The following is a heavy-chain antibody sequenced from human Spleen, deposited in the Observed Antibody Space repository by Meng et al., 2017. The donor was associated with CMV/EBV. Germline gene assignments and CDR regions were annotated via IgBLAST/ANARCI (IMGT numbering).Heavy chain of an antibody. Sequence: SGPGLVKPSVTLSLPCTVSGGAISSSSYYWGWIRQPPGKGLEWIGSIYYSGSTYYNPSLKSRVTISVDTSKNQFSLKLSSVTAADTAVYYXARDILKQLALRDYWGQGTLVTVSS. D-gene: IGHD6-6*01. J-gene: IGHJ4*02. V-gene: IGHV4-39*07. CDR1: GGAISSSSYY. CDR2: IYYSGST. CDR3: ARDILKQLALRDY.